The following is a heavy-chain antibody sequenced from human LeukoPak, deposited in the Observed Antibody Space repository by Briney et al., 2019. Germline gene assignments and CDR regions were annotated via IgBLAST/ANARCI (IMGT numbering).Heavy chain of an antibody. Sequence: PGGSLRLSCAASGFTFSSYGTHWVRQAPGKGLEWVAVISYDGSNKYYADSVKGRFTISRDNSKNTLYLQMNSLRAEDTAVYYCAKDKAGVAAAGTLDYWGQGTLVTVSS. CDR3: AKDKAGVAAAGTLDY. D-gene: IGHD6-13*01. CDR2: ISYDGSNK. CDR1: GFTFSSYG. J-gene: IGHJ4*02. V-gene: IGHV3-30*18.